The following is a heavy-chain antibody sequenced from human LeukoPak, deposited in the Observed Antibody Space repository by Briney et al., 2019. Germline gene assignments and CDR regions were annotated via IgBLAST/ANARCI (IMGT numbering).Heavy chain of an antibody. CDR1: GGSISSYY. V-gene: IGHV4-59*01. CDR3: AREPDRYCGGDCYPEAFDI. D-gene: IGHD2-21*02. Sequence: SETLSLTCTVSGGSISSYYWSWIRQPPGKGLEWIGYIYYSGSTNYNPSLKSRVTISVDTSKNQFSLKLSSVTAADTAVYYCAREPDRYCGGDCYPEAFDIWGQGTMVTVSS. J-gene: IGHJ3*02. CDR2: IYYSGST.